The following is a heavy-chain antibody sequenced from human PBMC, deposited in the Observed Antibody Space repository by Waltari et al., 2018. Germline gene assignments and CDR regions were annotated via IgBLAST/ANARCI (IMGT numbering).Heavy chain of an antibody. Sequence: QVQLQESGPGLVKPSETLSLTCTVYGSSISTYSWTWIPPPPGQGLEWIGSIYHTGSANYKPSLQSRISMSVDTSKKQFSLMMRSVTAADTAVYYCVRDQGWTVGRPSRFDSWGQGILVTVSS. D-gene: IGHD1-26*01. CDR2: IYHTGSA. V-gene: IGHV4-59*01. CDR3: VRDQGWTVGRPSRFDS. J-gene: IGHJ5*01. CDR1: GSSISTYS.